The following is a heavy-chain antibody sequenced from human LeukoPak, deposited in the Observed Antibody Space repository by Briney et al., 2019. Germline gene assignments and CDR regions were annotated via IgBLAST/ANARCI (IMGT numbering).Heavy chain of an antibody. CDR1: GGSISSGDYY. J-gene: IGHJ5*02. CDR2: IYYSGST. CDR3: ARATRGWFDP. D-gene: IGHD2-2*01. V-gene: IGHV4-30-4*08. Sequence: SETLSLTCTGSGGSISSGDYYWSWIRQPPGKGLEWIGYIYYSGSTYYNPSLKSRVTISVDTSKNQFSLKLSSVTAADTAVYYCARATRGWFDPWGQGTLVTVSS.